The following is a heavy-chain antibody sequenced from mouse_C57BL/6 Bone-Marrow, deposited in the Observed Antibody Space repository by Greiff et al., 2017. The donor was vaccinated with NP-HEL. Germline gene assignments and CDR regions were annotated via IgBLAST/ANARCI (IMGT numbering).Heavy chain of an antibody. V-gene: IGHV1-72*01. CDR1: GYTFTSYW. Sequence: QVQLKESGAELVKPGASVKLSCKASGYTFTSYWMHWVKQRPGRGLEWIGRIDPNSGGTKYNEKFKSKATLTVDKPSSTAYMQLSSLTSEDSAVYYCARDWIYYGPPCYAMDYWGQGTSVTVSS. J-gene: IGHJ4*01. D-gene: IGHD1-1*01. CDR2: IDPNSGGT. CDR3: ARDWIYYGPPCYAMDY.